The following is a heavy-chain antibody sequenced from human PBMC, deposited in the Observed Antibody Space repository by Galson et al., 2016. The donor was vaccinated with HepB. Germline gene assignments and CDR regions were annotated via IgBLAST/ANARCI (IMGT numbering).Heavy chain of an antibody. Sequence: SLRLSCAASGFSFRSYAMNWVRQAPGKGLEWVSGISGGGATTYYADSVKGRFTISRDNSKNTLYLQMNSLRAEDTAVYYCAKGGGDYGGNFIFDGWGQGTLVTVSS. CDR1: GFSFRSYA. J-gene: IGHJ4*02. CDR2: ISGGGATT. CDR3: AKGGGDYGGNFIFDG. D-gene: IGHD4-23*01. V-gene: IGHV3-23*01.